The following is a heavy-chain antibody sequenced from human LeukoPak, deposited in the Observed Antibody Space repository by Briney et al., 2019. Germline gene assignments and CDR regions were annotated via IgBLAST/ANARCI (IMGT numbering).Heavy chain of an antibody. J-gene: IGHJ4*02. Sequence: GGSLRLSCAASGFTISSYAMTWVRQAPGEGLEWVSAISGSGGNTYYADSVKGRFTISRDNSKNTLYLQMNSLRAEDTAVYYCAKGGAEAGTLYLEYWGQGTLVTVSS. V-gene: IGHV3-23*01. CDR2: ISGSGGNT. CDR3: AKGGAEAGTLYLEY. D-gene: IGHD6-13*01. CDR1: GFTISSYA.